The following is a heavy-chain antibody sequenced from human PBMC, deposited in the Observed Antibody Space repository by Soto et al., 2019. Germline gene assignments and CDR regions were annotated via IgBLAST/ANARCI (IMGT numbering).Heavy chain of an antibody. D-gene: IGHD3-10*01. CDR1: SYSISSSY. J-gene: IGHJ6*02. CDR2: LYDSGST. CDR3: ARENYYGSGTYFRLDV. Sequence: TLYLTCAFNSYSISSSYRSWMVQPPGKGLEWIGYLYDSGSTHYNPSLKSRVTISVDTSKNQFSLKLTSVTAADTAVYYCARENYYGSGTYFRLDVWGQGTRVT. V-gene: IGHV4-59*01.